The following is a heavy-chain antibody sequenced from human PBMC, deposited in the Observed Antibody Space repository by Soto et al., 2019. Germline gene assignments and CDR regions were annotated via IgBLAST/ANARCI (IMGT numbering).Heavy chain of an antibody. CDR1: GYSFTSYW. Sequence: PGESLKISCKGSGYSFTSYWIGWVRQMPGKGLEWMGIIYPGDSDTRYSPSFQGQVTISADKSISTAYLQWSSLKASDTAMYYCARLTQQLVLLHAFDIWGQGTMVTV. V-gene: IGHV5-51*01. CDR2: IYPGDSDT. J-gene: IGHJ3*02. CDR3: ARLTQQLVLLHAFDI. D-gene: IGHD6-6*01.